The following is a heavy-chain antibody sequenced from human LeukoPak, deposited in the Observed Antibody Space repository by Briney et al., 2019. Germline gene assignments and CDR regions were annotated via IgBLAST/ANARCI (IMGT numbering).Heavy chain of an antibody. J-gene: IGHJ3*01. V-gene: IGHV3-7*01. D-gene: IGHD1-1*01. CDR1: GFTFSRYW. CDR2: IKQDGSEK. CDR3: ARDLGTGDAFDV. Sequence: GGSLRLSCAASGFTFSRYWMTWVRQAPGKGLEWVANIKQDGSEKYYVDSVKGRFTISRDNAKNSLFLQMNSLRAEDTAVYYCARDLGTGDAFDVWGQGTKVTVSS.